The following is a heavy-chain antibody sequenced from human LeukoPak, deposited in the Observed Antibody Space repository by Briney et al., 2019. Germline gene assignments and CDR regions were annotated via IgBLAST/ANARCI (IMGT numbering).Heavy chain of an antibody. Sequence: GGSLRLSCAASGFSFSSAWMNWVRQAPGKGLEWVGRIKTKTVPGTTEYAAPVKGRFTISRDDSKNTLYLQMNSLKTEDTAVYYCTRGSNSDDSSDFDHWGQGTLVTVSS. J-gene: IGHJ4*02. CDR1: GFSFSSAW. CDR2: IKTKTVPGTT. CDR3: TRGSNSDDSSDFDH. V-gene: IGHV3-15*01. D-gene: IGHD3-22*01.